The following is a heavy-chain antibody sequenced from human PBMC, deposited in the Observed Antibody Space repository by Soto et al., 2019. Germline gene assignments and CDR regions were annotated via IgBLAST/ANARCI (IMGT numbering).Heavy chain of an antibody. D-gene: IGHD3-3*01. CDR2: ISSSSSYI. Sequence: PGGSLRLSCAASGFTFSSYSMNWVRQAPGNGLEWVSTISSSSSYIYYADSVKGRITISRDNAKNSLYLQMNSLRAEDTAVYYCARDGVAGFLEWLPIDYWGQGTLVTVSS. CDR1: GFTFSSYS. V-gene: IGHV3-21*01. J-gene: IGHJ4*02. CDR3: ARDGVAGFLEWLPIDY.